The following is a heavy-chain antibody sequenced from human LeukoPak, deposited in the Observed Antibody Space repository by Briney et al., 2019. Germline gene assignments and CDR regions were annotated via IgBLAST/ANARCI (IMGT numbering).Heavy chain of an antibody. D-gene: IGHD6-13*01. CDR3: APFSAVTHYYFDY. Sequence: GGSLRLSCAASGFTFSSHSLMWVRQAPGKGLEWVSSISPDSGYIYYADSVKGRFTISRDNAENSLFLQMNSLGAEDTAVYYCAPFSAVTHYYFDYWGQGALVTVSS. CDR2: ISPDSGYI. V-gene: IGHV3-21*01. CDR1: GFTFSSHS. J-gene: IGHJ4*02.